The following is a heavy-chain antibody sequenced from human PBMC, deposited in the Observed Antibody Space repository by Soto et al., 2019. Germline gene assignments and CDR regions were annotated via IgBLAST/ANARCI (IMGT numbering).Heavy chain of an antibody. Sequence: PGGSLRLSCIVSGFTFSDHFMAWVRQAPGKGLEWVSDISTTRNYTKYADSVKGRFSMSRDNARSSVYLQMNRLRADDTAVYYCARVSRDYHLYYFDYWGQGALVTVSS. CDR1: GFTFSDHF. CDR2: ISTTRNYT. D-gene: IGHD2-21*01. V-gene: IGHV3-11*06. CDR3: ARVSRDYHLYYFDY. J-gene: IGHJ4*02.